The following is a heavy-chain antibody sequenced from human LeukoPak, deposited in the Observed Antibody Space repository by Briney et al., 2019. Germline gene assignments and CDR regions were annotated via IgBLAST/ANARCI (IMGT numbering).Heavy chain of an antibody. CDR1: GYTFTGYY. D-gene: IGHD5-12*01. CDR2: INPNSGGT. V-gene: IGHV1-2*02. Sequence: GGSVKVSCKASGYTFTGYYMHWVRPAPGQGLEWMGWINPNSGGTNYAQKFQGRVTMTRDTSISTAYMELSRLRSDDTAVYYCARAVSSGYDFNSWGQGTLVTVSS. J-gene: IGHJ5*01. CDR3: ARAVSSGYDFNS.